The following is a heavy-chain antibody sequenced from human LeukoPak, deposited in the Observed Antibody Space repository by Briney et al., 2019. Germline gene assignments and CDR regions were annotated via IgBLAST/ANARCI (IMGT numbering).Heavy chain of an antibody. CDR3: ARAGLYSTSGLEY. J-gene: IGHJ4*02. Sequence: GGSLRLSCAVSGFGFSTYNMNWVRQAPGKGLEWVSAISAGSTYMYYADSVKGRFTIYRDNAKNSLYLQMDNLRADDTAVYYCARAGLYSTSGLEYWGQGTLVTVSS. CDR1: GFGFSTYN. D-gene: IGHD2-2*01. V-gene: IGHV3-21*06. CDR2: ISAGSTYM.